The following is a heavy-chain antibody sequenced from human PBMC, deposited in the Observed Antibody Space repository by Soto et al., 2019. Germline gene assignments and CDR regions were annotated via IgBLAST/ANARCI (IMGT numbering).Heavy chain of an antibody. D-gene: IGHD1-26*01. V-gene: IGHV2-5*02. J-gene: IGHJ4*02. Sequence: QITLKESGPTLVKPTQTLTLTCTLSGFTVTTTGVGVGWIRQPPGKALEWLALVSWDDDKRYRPSLKSRLTIXTDTSKNQVVLTMTNVDPVDTATYYCAHCNVAGSYQYYFQFWGQGALVTVSS. CDR1: GFTVTTTGVG. CDR3: AHCNVAGSYQYYFQF. CDR2: VSWDDDK.